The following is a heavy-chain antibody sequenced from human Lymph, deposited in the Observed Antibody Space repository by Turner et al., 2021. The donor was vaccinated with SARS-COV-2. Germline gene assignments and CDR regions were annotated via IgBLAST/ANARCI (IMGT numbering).Heavy chain of an antibody. Sequence: QVQLQESGPGLVKPSETLSLTCTVSGGSISSYYWSWILQPPGKGLEWLGYIYYSGSTNYNPSLKSRVTISVDTSKNQFSMKLSSVTAADMAVYYCARAVGAFGVVTNFDYWGQGTLVTVSS. CDR3: ARAVGAFGVVTNFDY. CDR1: GGSISSYY. J-gene: IGHJ4*02. CDR2: IYYSGST. D-gene: IGHD3-3*01. V-gene: IGHV4-59*01.